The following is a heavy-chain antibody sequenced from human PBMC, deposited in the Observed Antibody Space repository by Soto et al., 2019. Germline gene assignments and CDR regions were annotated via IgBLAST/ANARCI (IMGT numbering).Heavy chain of an antibody. J-gene: IGHJ4*02. CDR1: GFTLSSYE. CDR3: ARSGTYEPLYY. V-gene: IGHV3-48*03. D-gene: IGHD1-26*01. CDR2: ISGSGRTI. Sequence: GESLKISCAASGFTLSSYEMNWVRQAPGKGLEWVSYISGSGRTIYYADSVKGRFTISRDNAKNSLYLQMNSLRAEDTAVYYCARSGTYEPLYYWGQGTLVTVSS.